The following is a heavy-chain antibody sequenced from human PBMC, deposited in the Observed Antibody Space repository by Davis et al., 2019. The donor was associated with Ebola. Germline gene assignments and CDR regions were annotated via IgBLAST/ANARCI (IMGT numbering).Heavy chain of an antibody. CDR2: ITTSSDYI. Sequence: GGSLRLSCAASGFMFSPYSMNWVRQVPGKGLEWVSSITTSSDYIYYADSVKGRFTISRDNAKNSLYLQMNSLRAEDTAVYFCARSVGFWSGDPSLYFFDYWGQGTLVTVSS. CDR1: GFMFSPYS. V-gene: IGHV3-21*01. J-gene: IGHJ4*02. CDR3: ARSVGFWSGDPSLYFFDY. D-gene: IGHD3-3*01.